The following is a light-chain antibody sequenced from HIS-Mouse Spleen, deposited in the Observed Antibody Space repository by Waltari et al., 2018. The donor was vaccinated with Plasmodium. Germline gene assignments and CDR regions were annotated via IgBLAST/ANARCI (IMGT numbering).Light chain of an antibody. V-gene: IGKV1-8*01. CDR3: QQYYSYPFT. Sequence: AIRMTQSPSPFSASTGDRVTITCRASQGISSYLAWYQQKPGKAPKLLIYAASTVQSWVPARFSGSGSGTDFTLTISCLQSEDFATYYCQQYYSYPFTFGPGTKVDIK. CDR1: QGISSY. J-gene: IGKJ3*01. CDR2: AAS.